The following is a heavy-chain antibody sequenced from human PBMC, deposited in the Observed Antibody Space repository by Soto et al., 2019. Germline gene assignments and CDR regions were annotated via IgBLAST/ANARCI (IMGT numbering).Heavy chain of an antibody. CDR1: GDSINSDNYY. CDR2: IYYRGNT. CDR3: ARLEGLATISYYFDY. D-gene: IGHD3-9*01. Sequence: QLQLQESGPGLVKPSETLSLTCSVSGDSINSDNYYWGWIRQPPGKGLEWIGRIYYRGNTYYNPSLKTRVTISLDKSKRQFSLKLNSVTAADSAVYFCARLEGLATISYYFDYWGQGTLVTVSS. V-gene: IGHV4-39*01. J-gene: IGHJ4*02.